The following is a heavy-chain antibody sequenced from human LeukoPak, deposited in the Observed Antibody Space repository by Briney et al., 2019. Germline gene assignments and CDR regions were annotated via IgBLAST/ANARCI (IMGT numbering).Heavy chain of an antibody. J-gene: IGHJ4*02. CDR1: GDSISTYY. D-gene: IGHD3-22*01. V-gene: IGHV4-4*07. CDR3: ARGVDSSGYTYYFDY. CDR2: IYISGTP. Sequence: SDTLSLTCSVSGDSISTYYWTWIRQPAGKGLEWIGRIYISGTPNYNPSLRGRVTMSIDTSMNQFSLKLSSVTAADTAVYYCARGVDSSGYTYYFDYWGQGTLVTVSS.